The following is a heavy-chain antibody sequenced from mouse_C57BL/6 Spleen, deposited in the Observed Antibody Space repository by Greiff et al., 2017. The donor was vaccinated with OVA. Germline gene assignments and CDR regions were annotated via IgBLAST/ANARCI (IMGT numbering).Heavy chain of an antibody. Sequence: QVHVKQSGAELARPGASVKLSCKASGYTFTSYGISWVKQRTGQGLEWIGEIYPRSGNTYYNEKFKGKATLTADKSSSTAYMELRSLTSEDSAVYFCARYGYDEGAWFAYWGQGTLVTVSA. CDR2: IYPRSGNT. J-gene: IGHJ3*01. D-gene: IGHD2-2*01. CDR3: ARYGYDEGAWFAY. CDR1: GYTFTSYG. V-gene: IGHV1-81*01.